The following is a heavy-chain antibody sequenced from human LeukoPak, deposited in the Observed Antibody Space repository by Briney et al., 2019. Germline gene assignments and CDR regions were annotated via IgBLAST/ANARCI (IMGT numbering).Heavy chain of an antibody. J-gene: IGHJ4*02. CDR1: GYTFTGYY. V-gene: IGHV1-2*02. Sequence: ASVKVSCKASGYTFTGYYMHCVRQAPGQGLEWMGWINPNSGGTNYAQKFQGRVTMTRDTSISTAYMEVRRLRSDDMAVYFCARDHPRTSSASDYWGQGTLVTVSS. CDR3: ARDHPRTSSASDY. D-gene: IGHD1/OR15-1a*01. CDR2: INPNSGGT.